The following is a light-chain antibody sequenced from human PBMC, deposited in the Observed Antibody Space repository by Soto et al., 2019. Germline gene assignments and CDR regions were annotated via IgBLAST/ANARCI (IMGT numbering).Light chain of an antibody. CDR3: FSFTTTITKV. CDR1: SSDIGAYDY. CDR2: EVN. Sequence: XSVLTHPYSRSGSPGQSTRSSCTQTSSDIGAYDYVSWVQQHPCKAPKLMISEVNNRPSGVSNRFSGSKSGNTAYLTISGLQVEEEAESFCFSFTTTITKVFGTGTKITVL. J-gene: IGLJ1*01. V-gene: IGLV2-14*01.